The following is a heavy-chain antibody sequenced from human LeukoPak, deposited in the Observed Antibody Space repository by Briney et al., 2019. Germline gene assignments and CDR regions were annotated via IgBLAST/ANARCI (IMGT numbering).Heavy chain of an antibody. J-gene: IGHJ3*01. V-gene: IGHV1-69*13. D-gene: IGHD1-26*01. CDR3: ATPFDSRSYLDAFDV. Sequence: ASVKVSCKASGYTFTSNYIHWVRQAPGQGLEWMGGIIPMYGTTNYAEKFQGRVTMIADESTSTAYMELSSLRSEDTAVYYCATPFDSRSYLDAFDVWGQGTMVTVSS. CDR1: GYTFTSNY. CDR2: IIPMYGTT.